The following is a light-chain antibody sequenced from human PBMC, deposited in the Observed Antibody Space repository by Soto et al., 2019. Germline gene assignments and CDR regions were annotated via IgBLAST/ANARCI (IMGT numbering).Light chain of an antibody. J-gene: IGKJ3*01. CDR1: QSISTSY. Sequence: EIELTQSPGTLSLSPGERATLSCRASQSISTSYLAWYQQKRGQAPRLVIYGAFSRATGIPDRFSGGGSGTDFTLTISRLDPEDFAVYYCPPYGSSPRTFGPGTKVDIK. V-gene: IGKV3-20*01. CDR2: GAF. CDR3: PPYGSSPRT.